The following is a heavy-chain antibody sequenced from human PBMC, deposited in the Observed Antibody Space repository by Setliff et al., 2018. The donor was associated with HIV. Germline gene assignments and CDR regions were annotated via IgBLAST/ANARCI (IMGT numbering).Heavy chain of an antibody. J-gene: IGHJ6*03. CDR1: GDSISSSSYY. CDR3: ARHRDPPGSRWIYYYYYMDL. Sequence: PSETLSLTCSVSGDSISSSSYYWGWVRQPPGKGLEWIGEINHSGSTNYSPSLKSRVTISVDTSKNQVSLRLSSVTAADTGVYYCARHRDPPGSRWIYYYYYMDLWGEGTTVTVSS. CDR2: INHSGST. D-gene: IGHD6-13*01. V-gene: IGHV4-39*01.